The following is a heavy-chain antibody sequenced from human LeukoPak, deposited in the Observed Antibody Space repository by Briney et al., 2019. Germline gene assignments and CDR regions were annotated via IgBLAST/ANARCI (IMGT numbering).Heavy chain of an antibody. CDR1: GFTFSGYA. CDR3: AKKKQLGTGDAFDI. D-gene: IGHD5-18*01. Sequence: GGSLRLSCAASGFTFSGYAMHWVRQAPGKGLEWVAVISDDGSNKYYADSVKGRFTISRDNSKNTLYLQMDSLRAEDTAVYYCAKKKQLGTGDAFDIWGQGTMVTVSS. V-gene: IGHV3-30*04. J-gene: IGHJ3*02. CDR2: ISDDGSNK.